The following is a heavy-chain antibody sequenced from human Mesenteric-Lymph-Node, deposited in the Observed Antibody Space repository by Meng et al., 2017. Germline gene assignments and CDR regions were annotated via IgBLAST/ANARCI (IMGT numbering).Heavy chain of an antibody. CDR2: IYHSGST. CDR3: ARVGAYCGGDCYHPR. J-gene: IGHJ4*02. V-gene: IGHV4-4*02. D-gene: IGHD2-21*02. Sequence: HVEARGFGPGRVKHSVTLSLPCAVSRGALTSRNWWSWVRQPPGKGLEWIGEIYHSGSTNYNPSLKSRVTISVDESKNQFSLRLSSVTAADTAVYYCARVGAYCGGDCYHPRWGQGTLVTVSS. CDR1: RGALTSRNW.